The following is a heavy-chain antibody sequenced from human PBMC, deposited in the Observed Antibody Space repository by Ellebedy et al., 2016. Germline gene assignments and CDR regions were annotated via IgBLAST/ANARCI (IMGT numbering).Heavy chain of an antibody. Sequence: GGSLRLXXAASGFTFSNYNMNWVRQAPGKGLEWVSYISSSSSTIYYADSVKGRFTVSRDNAKNSLYLQMNSLRDEDTAVYYCARESYDILTGYCDDYWGQGTLVTVSS. CDR3: ARESYDILTGYCDDY. D-gene: IGHD3-9*01. CDR1: GFTFSNYN. CDR2: ISSSSSTI. J-gene: IGHJ4*02. V-gene: IGHV3-48*02.